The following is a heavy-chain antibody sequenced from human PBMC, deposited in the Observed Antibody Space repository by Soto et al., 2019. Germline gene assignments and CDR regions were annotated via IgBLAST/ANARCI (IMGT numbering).Heavy chain of an antibody. J-gene: IGHJ6*02. D-gene: IGHD1-1*01. Sequence: QVQLVQSGAEVKKPGSSVKVSCKASGGTFSTSAISWVRQAPGQGLEWVGGIMPVFPTPDYAQNFQGRVTITADESTTTAYLELISLRADDTAVYYCASDKDRLQLGGNYYYILDVWGQGTAITVSS. CDR1: GGTFSTSA. CDR3: ASDKDRLQLGGNYYYILDV. CDR2: IMPVFPTP. V-gene: IGHV1-69*12.